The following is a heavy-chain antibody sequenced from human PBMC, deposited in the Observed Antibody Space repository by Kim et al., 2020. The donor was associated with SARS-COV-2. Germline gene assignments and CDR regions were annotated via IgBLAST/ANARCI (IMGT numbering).Heavy chain of an antibody. J-gene: IGHJ6*02. Sequence: GGSLRLSCAASGFTFSSYSMNWVRQAPGKGLEWVSYISSSSSTIYYADSVKGRFTISRDNAKNSLYLQMNSLRDEDTAVYYCARDREGAYSSSWYWDAGYYGMDVWGQGTTVTVSS. D-gene: IGHD6-13*01. CDR3: ARDREGAYSSSWYWDAGYYGMDV. V-gene: IGHV3-48*02. CDR1: GFTFSSYS. CDR2: ISSSSSTI.